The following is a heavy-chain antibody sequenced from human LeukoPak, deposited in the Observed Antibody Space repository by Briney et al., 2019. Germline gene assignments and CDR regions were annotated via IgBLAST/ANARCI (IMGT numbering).Heavy chain of an antibody. V-gene: IGHV3-21*01. CDR2: ISSSSYI. J-gene: IGHJ6*02. CDR3: ARHGSGSYLIYPYYYGMDV. Sequence: PGGSLRLSCAASGFTFSSYSMNWVRQAPGKGLEWVSSISSSSYIYYADSVKGRFTISRDNAKNSLYLQMNSLRAEDTAVYYCARHGSGSYLIYPYYYGMDVWGQGTTVTVSS. D-gene: IGHD3-10*01. CDR1: GFTFSSYS.